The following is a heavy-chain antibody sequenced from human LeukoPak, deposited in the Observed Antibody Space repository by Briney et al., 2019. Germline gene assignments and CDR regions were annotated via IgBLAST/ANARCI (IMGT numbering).Heavy chain of an antibody. CDR2: IYTSGST. D-gene: IGHD1/OR15-1a*01. CDR1: GDSISSFH. J-gene: IGHJ3*02. V-gene: IGHV4-4*07. Sequence: SETLSLTCTVSGDSISSFHWSWIRQPAGKGLEWIGRIYTSGSTNYNPSLKSRVTMSVDTSKNQFSLKLSSVTAAETAVYFCARGVNNWNIDVFDIWGQGTMVTVSS. CDR3: ARGVNNWNIDVFDI.